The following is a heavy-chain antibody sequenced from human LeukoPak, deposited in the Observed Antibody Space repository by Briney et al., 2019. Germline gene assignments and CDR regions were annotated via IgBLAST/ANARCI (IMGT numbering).Heavy chain of an antibody. J-gene: IGHJ4*02. V-gene: IGHV3-13*01. CDR3: GRKKSGSGSLDY. CDR2: IGTAGDT. D-gene: IGHD3-10*01. CDR1: GFTFSSYD. Sequence: GGSLRLSCAASGFTFSSYDMHWVRQATGKGLEWVSGIGTAGDTYYPGSVKGRFTISRDNARNSLYLQMNSLRAGDTAVYYCGRKKSGSGSLDYWGQGTLVTVSS.